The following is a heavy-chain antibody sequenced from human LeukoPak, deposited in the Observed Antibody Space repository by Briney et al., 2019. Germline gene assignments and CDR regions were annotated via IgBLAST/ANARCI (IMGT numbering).Heavy chain of an antibody. J-gene: IGHJ4*02. CDR1: GYTFTGYF. CDR3: ARDAQVTGTTPLDY. D-gene: IGHD1-20*01. Sequence: ASVKVSCKASGYTFTGYFIHWVRQAPGQGLEWMGWINPNSGGTNYAQIFQGRVTMTRDTSISTAYMELRSLRSDDTAVYYCARDAQVTGTTPLDYWGQGTLVTVSS. V-gene: IGHV1-2*02. CDR2: INPNSGGT.